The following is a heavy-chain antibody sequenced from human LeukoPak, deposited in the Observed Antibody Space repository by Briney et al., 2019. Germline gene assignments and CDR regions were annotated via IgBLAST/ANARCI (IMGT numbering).Heavy chain of an antibody. CDR3: ARAAVVYYGSGSYYNVLNEFDY. J-gene: IGHJ4*02. D-gene: IGHD3-10*01. CDR2: IIPIFGTA. V-gene: IGHV1-69*13. CDR1: GGTFSSYA. Sequence: GASVKVSCKASGGTFSSYAISWVRQAPGQGLEWMGGIIPIFGTANYAQKFQGRVTITADESTSTAYMELSSLRSDDTAVYYCARAAVVYYGSGSYYNVLNEFDYWGQGTLVTVSS.